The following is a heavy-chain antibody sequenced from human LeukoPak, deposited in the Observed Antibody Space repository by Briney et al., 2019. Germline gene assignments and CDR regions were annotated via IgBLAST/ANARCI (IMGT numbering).Heavy chain of an antibody. CDR3: ARGRRYSSSWGFDP. V-gene: IGHV4-34*01. CDR1: GFTFSSYA. J-gene: IGHJ5*02. Sequence: GSLRLSCAASGFTFSSYAMSWIRQPPGKGLEWIGEINHSGSTNYNPSLKSRVTISVDTSKNQFSLKLSSVTAADTAVYYCARGRRYSSSWGFDPWGQGTLVTVSS. D-gene: IGHD6-13*01. CDR2: INHSGST.